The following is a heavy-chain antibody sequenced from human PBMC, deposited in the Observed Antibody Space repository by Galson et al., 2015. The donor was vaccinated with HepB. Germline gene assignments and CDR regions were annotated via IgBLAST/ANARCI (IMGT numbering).Heavy chain of an antibody. D-gene: IGHD3-22*01. CDR2: ISYDGSNK. CDR1: GFTFSSYG. J-gene: IGHJ4*02. V-gene: IGHV3-30*18. CDR3: AKNHYFHDSSGYYSIDY. Sequence: SLRLSCAASGFTFSSYGMHWVRQAPGKGLEWVAVISYDGSNKYYADSVKGRFTISRDSSKNTLYLQMNSLRAEDTAVYYCAKNHYFHDSSGYYSIDYWGQGTLVTVSS.